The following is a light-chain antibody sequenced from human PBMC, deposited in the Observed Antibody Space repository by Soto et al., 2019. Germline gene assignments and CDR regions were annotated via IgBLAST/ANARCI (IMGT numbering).Light chain of an antibody. CDR3: QLYGGSFT. J-gene: IGKJ5*01. V-gene: IGKV3-20*01. Sequence: EIVLTQSPGTLSLSPGERATLSCRASQSIDRNYLAWYQQRPGQAPGLLIYGASIRATGIPERISGSGSGTDFTLTISRLEPEDFAVYFCQLYGGSFTFGQGTRLEI. CDR1: QSIDRNY. CDR2: GAS.